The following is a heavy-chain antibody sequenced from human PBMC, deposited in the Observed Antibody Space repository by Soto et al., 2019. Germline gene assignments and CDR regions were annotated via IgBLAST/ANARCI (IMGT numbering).Heavy chain of an antibody. CDR3: AKDPAHYGSGGADY. CDR1: GFTFSSYG. D-gene: IGHD3-10*01. Sequence: QVQLVESGGGVVQPGRSLRLSCAASGFTFSSYGMHWVRQAPGKGLEWVAVISYDGSNKYYADSVKGRFTISRDNSKNTLYLQMNSLRAEDTAVYYCAKDPAHYGSGGADYWGQGTLVTVSS. CDR2: ISYDGSNK. V-gene: IGHV3-30*18. J-gene: IGHJ4*02.